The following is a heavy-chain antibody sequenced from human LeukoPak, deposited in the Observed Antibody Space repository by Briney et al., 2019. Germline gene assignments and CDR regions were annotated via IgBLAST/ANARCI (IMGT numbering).Heavy chain of an antibody. CDR1: GGSISGYY. J-gene: IGHJ4*02. Sequence: SETLSLTCTVSGGSISGYYWSWIRQPAGKGLEWIGRIYTSGSTNYNPSLKSRVTMSVDTSKNQFSLKLSSVTAADTAVYYCARGPRVSTQIAATGILDYWGQGTLVTVSS. D-gene: IGHD6-13*01. CDR2: IYTSGST. CDR3: ARGPRVSTQIAATGILDY. V-gene: IGHV4-4*07.